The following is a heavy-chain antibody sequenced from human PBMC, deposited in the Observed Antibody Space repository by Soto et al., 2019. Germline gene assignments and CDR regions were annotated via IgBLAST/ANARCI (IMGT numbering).Heavy chain of an antibody. Sequence: SVKVSCKASGGTFSSYTISWVRQAPGQRLEWMGRIIPGLGIANYAQKFQGRATITTDKSANTAYMELSSLRSDDTAVYYCAREIRGVVSFDYWGQGTLVTVSS. V-gene: IGHV1-69*02. CDR3: AREIRGVVSFDY. CDR1: GGTFSSYT. J-gene: IGHJ4*02. D-gene: IGHD3-10*01. CDR2: IIPGLGIA.